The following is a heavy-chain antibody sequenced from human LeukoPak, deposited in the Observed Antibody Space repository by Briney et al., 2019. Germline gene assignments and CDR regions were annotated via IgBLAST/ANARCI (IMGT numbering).Heavy chain of an antibody. D-gene: IGHD1-26*01. J-gene: IGHJ3*02. Sequence: GGSLRLSCAASGFTFSSYWMHWVRQAPGKGLVWVSRINSDGSSTSYADSVKGRFTISRDNSKNTLFLQMNSLRAEDTAVYYCAKDQDSGSFPDAFDIWGQGTMVTVSS. V-gene: IGHV3-74*01. CDR3: AKDQDSGSFPDAFDI. CDR1: GFTFSSYW. CDR2: INSDGSST.